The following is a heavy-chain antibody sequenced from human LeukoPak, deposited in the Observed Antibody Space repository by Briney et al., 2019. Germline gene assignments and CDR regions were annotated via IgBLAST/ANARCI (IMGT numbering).Heavy chain of an antibody. CDR2: ISSSSSTI. CDR1: GFTFSSYS. Sequence: GRSLRLSCAASGFTFSSYSMNWVRQAPGKGLEWVSYISSSSSTIYYADSVKGRFTISRDNAKNSLYLQMNSLRAEDTAVYYCASFSRRDYWGQGTLVIVSS. D-gene: IGHD2/OR15-2a*01. CDR3: ASFSRRDY. J-gene: IGHJ4*02. V-gene: IGHV3-48*01.